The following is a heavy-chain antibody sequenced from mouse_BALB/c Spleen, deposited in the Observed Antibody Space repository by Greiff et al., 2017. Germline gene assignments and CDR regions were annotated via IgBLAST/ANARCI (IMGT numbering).Heavy chain of an antibody. D-gene: IGHD1-1*01. Sequence: VQVVESGAELVRPGSSVKISCKASGYAFSSYWMNWVKQRPGQGLEWIGQIYPGDGDTNYNGKFKGKATLTADKSSSTAYMQLSSLTSEDSAVYFCARDTTVVARAYWGQGTLVTVSA. J-gene: IGHJ3*01. CDR2: IYPGDGDT. CDR3: ARDTTVVARAY. CDR1: GYAFSSYW. V-gene: IGHV1-80*01.